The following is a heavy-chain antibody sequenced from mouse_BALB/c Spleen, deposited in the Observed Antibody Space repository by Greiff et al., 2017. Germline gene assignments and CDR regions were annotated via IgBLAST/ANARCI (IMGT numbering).Heavy chain of an antibody. CDR1: GFNIKDTY. J-gene: IGHJ3*01. D-gene: IGHD1-1*01. CDR2: IDPANGNT. V-gene: IGHV14-3*02. Sequence: VQLQQSGAELAKPGASVKLSCTASGFNIKDTYMHWVKQRPEQGLEWIGRIDPANGNTKYDPKFQGKATITADTSSNTAYLQLSSLTSEDTAVYYCAGEGYYGSSPRFAYWGQGTLVTVSA. CDR3: AGEGYYGSSPRFAY.